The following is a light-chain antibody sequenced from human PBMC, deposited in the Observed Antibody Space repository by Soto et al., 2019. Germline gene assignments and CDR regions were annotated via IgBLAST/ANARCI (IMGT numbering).Light chain of an antibody. Sequence: EIVLTQSPGTLSLSPGERATLSCRASQSVSSSYLAWYQQKPGQAPRLLIYGASSRATGIPDRFSGSGSGTDFTLTISRLEPEDFAVYYCQQYGSSLTWTFGQGTKADIK. CDR3: QQYGSSLTWT. V-gene: IGKV3-20*01. J-gene: IGKJ1*01. CDR2: GAS. CDR1: QSVSSSY.